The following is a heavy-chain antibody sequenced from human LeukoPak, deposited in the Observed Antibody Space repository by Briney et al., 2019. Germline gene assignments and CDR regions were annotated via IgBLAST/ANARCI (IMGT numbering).Heavy chain of an antibody. CDR2: INWNGGST. V-gene: IGHV3-20*04. D-gene: IGHD7-27*01. J-gene: IGHJ4*02. Sequence: GGSLRLSCAASGFTFDDYGMSWVRQAPGKGLEWVSGINWNGGSTGYADSVKGRFTISRDNAKNSLYLQMNSLRAEDTALYYCARGRRNWGIYYFDYWGQGTLVTVSS. CDR1: GFTFDDYG. CDR3: ARGRRNWGIYYFDY.